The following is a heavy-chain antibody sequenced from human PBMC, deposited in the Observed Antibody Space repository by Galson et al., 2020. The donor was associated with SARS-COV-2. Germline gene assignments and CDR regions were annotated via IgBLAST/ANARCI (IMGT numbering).Heavy chain of an antibody. J-gene: IGHJ4*02. CDR1: GGSISSYY. CDR3: ARWGADTAAFDY. D-gene: IGHD5-18*01. V-gene: IGHV4-59*08. Sequence: ASETLSLTCTVSGGSISSYYWSWIRQPPGKGLEWIGYTYYSGRTNYNPSLKSRVTIPVDTPKHQFSRKLSSVTAADTAVYYCARWGADTAAFDYWGQGTLVTVSS. CDR2: TYYSGRT.